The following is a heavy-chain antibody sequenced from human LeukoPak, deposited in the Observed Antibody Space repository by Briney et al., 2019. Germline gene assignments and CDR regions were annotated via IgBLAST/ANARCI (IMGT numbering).Heavy chain of an antibody. CDR3: ATFRTTVTYPFDY. Sequence: GGSLRLSCAASGFTFSSYAMHWVRQAPGKGLEWVAVISYDGSNKYYADSVKGRFTISRDNSKYTLYLQMNSLRAEDTAVYYCATFRTTVTYPFDYWGQGTLVTVSS. V-gene: IGHV3-30*04. CDR1: GFTFSSYA. J-gene: IGHJ4*02. D-gene: IGHD4-17*01. CDR2: ISYDGSNK.